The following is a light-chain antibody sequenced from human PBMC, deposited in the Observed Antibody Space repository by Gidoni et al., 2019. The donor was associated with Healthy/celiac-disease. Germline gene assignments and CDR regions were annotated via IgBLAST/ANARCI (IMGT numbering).Light chain of an antibody. V-gene: IGKV1-8*01. CDR2: AAS. Sequence: AIRMTQSPSSFSASTGDSVTITCRASQGISSYLAWYQQKPGKAPKILIYAASTLQSGVPSRFSGSGSGTDFTLTISCLQSEDFATYYCQQYYSYPSTFGQGTKVEIK. CDR3: QQYYSYPST. CDR1: QGISSY. J-gene: IGKJ1*01.